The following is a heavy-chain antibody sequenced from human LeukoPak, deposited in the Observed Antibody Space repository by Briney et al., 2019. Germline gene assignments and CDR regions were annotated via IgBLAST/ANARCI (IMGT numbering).Heavy chain of an antibody. J-gene: IGHJ6*03. D-gene: IGHD2-2*01. CDR1: GYTFTSYY. V-gene: IGHV1-46*01. CDR2: INPSGGST. CDR3: ARGDIVVVPAAMPYYYYYMDV. Sequence: GASVKVSCKASGYTFTSYYMHWVRQAPGQGLEWMGIINPSGGSTSYAQKFQGRVTMTRDTSTSTVYMELSSLRSEDTAVYYCARGDIVVVPAAMPYYYYYMDVWGKGTTVTVSS.